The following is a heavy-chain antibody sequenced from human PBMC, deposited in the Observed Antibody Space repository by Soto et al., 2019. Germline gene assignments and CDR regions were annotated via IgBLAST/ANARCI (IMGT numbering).Heavy chain of an antibody. J-gene: IGHJ1*01. CDR1: GGTFSSYA. Sequence: GASVKVSCKASGGTFSSYAISWVRQAPGQGLEWMGGIIPSFGTANYAQKFQGRVTITTDKSIATAYMELSSLRSEDTAVYYCARDGFPGATAIEYFQHWGQGTLVTVSS. CDR3: ARDGFPGATAIEYFQH. D-gene: IGHD2-21*02. CDR2: IIPSFGTA. V-gene: IGHV1-69*05.